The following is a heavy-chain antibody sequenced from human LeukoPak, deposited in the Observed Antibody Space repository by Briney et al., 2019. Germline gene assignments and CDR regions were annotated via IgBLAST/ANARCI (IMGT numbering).Heavy chain of an antibody. V-gene: IGHV3-9*01. J-gene: IGHJ6*03. CDR2: ISWNSGSI. D-gene: IGHD2-21*02. CDR3: AIDMGGGDLYYYYMDV. Sequence: GGSLRLSCAASGFTFDDYSMHWVRQAPGKGLEWVSGISWNSGSIGYADSVKGRFTISRDNAKNSLYLQMNSLRAEDTALYYCAIDMGGGDLYYYYMDVWGKGTTVTVSS. CDR1: GFTFDDYS.